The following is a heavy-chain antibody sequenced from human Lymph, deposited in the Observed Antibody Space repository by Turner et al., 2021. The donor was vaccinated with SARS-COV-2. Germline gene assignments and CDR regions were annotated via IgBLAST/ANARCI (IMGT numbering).Heavy chain of an antibody. D-gene: IGHD2-15*01. CDR2: FDPEDGEI. J-gene: IGHJ6*02. CDR3: ATVLCTGSSCYYYGMDV. Sequence: QVQLVQSGAEVKKPGASVKVSCKVSGYTLTELSMHWVRQAPGKGLELMGGFDPEDGEIIYAQKFQGRVTMTEDTSTDTAYMELSSLRSEDTAVYYCATVLCTGSSCYYYGMDVWGQGTTVTVSS. V-gene: IGHV1-24*01. CDR1: GYTLTELS.